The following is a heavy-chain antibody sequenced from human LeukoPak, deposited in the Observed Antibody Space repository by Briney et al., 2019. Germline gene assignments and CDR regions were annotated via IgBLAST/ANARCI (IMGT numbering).Heavy chain of an antibody. Sequence: GGSLRLSCAASGFTFSSYSMNWVRQAPGKGLEWVGRTKSKTDGGTTDYAAPVKGRFTISRDDSKNTLYLQMNSLRAEDTAVYYCAKSLSGYDLNWFDPWGQGTLVTVSS. CDR3: AKSLSGYDLNWFDP. J-gene: IGHJ5*02. CDR1: GFTFSSYS. V-gene: IGHV3-15*01. D-gene: IGHD5-12*01. CDR2: TKSKTDGGTT.